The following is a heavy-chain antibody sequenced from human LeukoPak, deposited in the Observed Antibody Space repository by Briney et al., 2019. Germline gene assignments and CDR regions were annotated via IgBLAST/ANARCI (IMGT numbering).Heavy chain of an antibody. D-gene: IGHD1-26*01. CDR2: IVGDSNII. V-gene: IGHV3-11*04. CDR3: TRETEGADY. J-gene: IGHJ4*02. Sequence: GGSLRLSCAASGFSFSDYYMGWVRQAPGKGLEWLSYIVGDSNIIYYADSVKGRFAISRDNAKNSLFLQMNSLRAEDTAVYYCTRETEGADYWGQGTLVTVSS. CDR1: GFSFSDYY.